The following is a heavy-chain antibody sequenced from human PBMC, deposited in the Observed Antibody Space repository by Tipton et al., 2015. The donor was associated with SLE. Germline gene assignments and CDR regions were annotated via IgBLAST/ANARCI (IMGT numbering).Heavy chain of an antibody. CDR1: GRSFIGSY. D-gene: IGHD2-2*01. V-gene: IGHV4-34*01. J-gene: IGHJ4*02. CDR3: TRIAIPAAMGEYYFDS. Sequence: TLSLTCAVYGRSFIGSYWTWIRQPPGKGLEWIGDIDHSGVTHYNPSLKSRVTISRDTSGNHFSLKLNSVTAADTAMYYCTRIAIPAAMGEYYFDSWGQGALVTVSS. CDR2: IDHSGVT.